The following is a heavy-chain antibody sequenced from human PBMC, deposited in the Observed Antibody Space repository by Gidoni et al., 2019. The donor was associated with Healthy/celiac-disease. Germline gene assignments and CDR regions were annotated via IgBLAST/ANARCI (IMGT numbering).Heavy chain of an antibody. D-gene: IGHD1-1*01. Sequence: EVQMVESGGGLIQPGGSLRIYCAASGITVSSNYMSRVRQAPGKGLEWVSGIYSGGSTYYADSVKGRFTTSRDTSKNTLYLQMNSPRAEDTAVYYCARDRDWIGGFDYWGQGTLVTVSS. CDR3: ARDRDWIGGFDY. CDR2: IYSGGST. J-gene: IGHJ4*02. V-gene: IGHV3-53*01. CDR1: GITVSSNY.